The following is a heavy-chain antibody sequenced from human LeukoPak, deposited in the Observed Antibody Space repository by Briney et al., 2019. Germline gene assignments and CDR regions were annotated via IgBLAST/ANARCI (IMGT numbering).Heavy chain of an antibody. D-gene: IGHD3-22*01. J-gene: IGHJ3*02. CDR2: IRSKVNSYAT. Sequence: PGGSLRLSCAASGFTFSGSAMHWDRQASGKGLEWVGRIRSKVNSYATASVASVKGRFTISRDDSKNTAYLQMNSLKTEDTGVYYCTRLYDSSGYNFPDAFDIWGQGTMVTVSS. CDR1: GFTFSGSA. V-gene: IGHV3-73*01. CDR3: TRLYDSSGYNFPDAFDI.